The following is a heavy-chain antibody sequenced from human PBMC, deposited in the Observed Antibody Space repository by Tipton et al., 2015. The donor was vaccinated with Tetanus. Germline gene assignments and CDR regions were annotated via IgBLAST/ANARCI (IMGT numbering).Heavy chain of an antibody. D-gene: IGHD3-22*01. Sequence: TLSLTCTVSGGSISGSSYYWGWMRQPPGKGLEWLGYIYYRGETNYNPSVSSRLTISLDTSKNQVSLRLTSVTAADTAVYFCARIRYYPDSSAFLSDYWGRGIRVTVSS. J-gene: IGHJ4*02. CDR3: ARIRYYPDSSAFLSDY. CDR1: GGSISGSSYY. V-gene: IGHV4-61*05. CDR2: IYYRGET.